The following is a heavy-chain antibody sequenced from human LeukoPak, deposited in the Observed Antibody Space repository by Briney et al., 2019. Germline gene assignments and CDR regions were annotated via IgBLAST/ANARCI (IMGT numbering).Heavy chain of an antibody. CDR2: IGGSGGTT. CDR3: AKHQRGGYDSPSHY. J-gene: IGHJ4*02. Sequence: GGSPRLSCSASGFTFSIYAMNWVRQAPGKGLDWVSSIGGSGGTTYYADSVKGRFTISRDTSKNTLYLQMNSLRAEDTAIYYCAKHQRGGYDSPSHYWGQGTLVTVSS. D-gene: IGHD5-12*01. V-gene: IGHV3-23*01. CDR1: GFTFSIYA.